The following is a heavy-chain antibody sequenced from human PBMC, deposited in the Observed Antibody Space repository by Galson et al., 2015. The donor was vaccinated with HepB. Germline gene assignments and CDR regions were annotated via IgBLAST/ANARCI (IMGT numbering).Heavy chain of an antibody. CDR2: ISGSGDST. Sequence: SLRLSCAASGFTFSSYAMTWVRQAPGEGLEWLSSISGSGDSTYYADSVKGRFIISRDNSKNTLYLQMNTLRAEDTAVYYCAKDGGGGSPRDDGMDVWGQGTTVTVSS. CDR3: AKDGGGGSPRDDGMDV. CDR1: GFTFSSYA. V-gene: IGHV3-23*01. J-gene: IGHJ6*02. D-gene: IGHD3-16*01.